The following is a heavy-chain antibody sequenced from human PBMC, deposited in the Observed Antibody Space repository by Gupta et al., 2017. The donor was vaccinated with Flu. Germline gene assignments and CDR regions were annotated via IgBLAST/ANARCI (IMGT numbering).Heavy chain of an antibody. CDR2: ISGSGGST. D-gene: IGHD6-13*01. CDR1: GFTFSSYA. Sequence: EVQLLESGGGLVQPGGSLRRSCAASGFTFSSYAMSWVTKAPGKGLEWVSAISGSGGSTYYADSVKGRFTISRDNSKNTLYLQMSSLRAEDTAVYYCAKDLVRQQLVTGYYVMDVWGQGTTVTVSS. J-gene: IGHJ6*02. V-gene: IGHV3-23*01. CDR3: AKDLVRQQLVTGYYVMDV.